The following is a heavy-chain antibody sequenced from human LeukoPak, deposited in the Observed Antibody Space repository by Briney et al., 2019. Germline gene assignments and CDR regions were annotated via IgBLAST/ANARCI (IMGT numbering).Heavy chain of an antibody. D-gene: IGHD3-16*01. CDR1: GFAFSSYA. J-gene: IGHJ4*02. V-gene: IGHV3-30*18. CDR3: AKTGGEEPRYFDY. Sequence: GGSLRLSCAASGFAFSSYAMSWVRQAPGKGLEWVAVISYDGSNKYYADSVKGRFTISRDNSKNTLYLQMNSLRAEDTAVYYCAKTGGEEPRYFDYWGQGTLVTVSS. CDR2: ISYDGSNK.